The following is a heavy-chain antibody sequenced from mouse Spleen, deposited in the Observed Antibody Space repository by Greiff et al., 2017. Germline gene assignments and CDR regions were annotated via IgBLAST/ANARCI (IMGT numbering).Heavy chain of an antibody. V-gene: IGHV1-42*01. Sequence: EVQLQQSGPELVKPGASVKISCKASGYSFTGYYMNWVKQSPEKSLEWIGEINPSTGGTTYNQKFKAKATLTVDKSSSTAYMQLKSLTSEDSAVYYCARPSEYERFAYWGQGTLVTVSA. J-gene: IGHJ3*01. CDR1: GYSFTGYY. CDR2: INPSTGGT. D-gene: IGHD2-14*01. CDR3: ARPSEYERFAY.